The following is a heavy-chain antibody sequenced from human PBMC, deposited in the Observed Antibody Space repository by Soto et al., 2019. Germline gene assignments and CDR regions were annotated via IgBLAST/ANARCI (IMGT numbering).Heavy chain of an antibody. CDR3: ASNSGSYGGMDV. CDR2: ITPFNGKT. V-gene: IGHV1-45*02. Sequence: VKVSCKASGYTFTYRYLHWVRQAPGQALEWMGWITPFNGKTNYAQKFQDRVTITRDRSMSTAYMDLNSLRSEDTAMYYCASNSGSYGGMDVWGQGTPVTVSS. J-gene: IGHJ6*02. D-gene: IGHD1-26*01. CDR1: GYTFTYRY.